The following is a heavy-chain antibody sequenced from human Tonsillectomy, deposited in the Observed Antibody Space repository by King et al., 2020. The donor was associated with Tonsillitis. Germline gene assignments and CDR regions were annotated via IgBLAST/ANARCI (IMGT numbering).Heavy chain of an antibody. CDR1: GFTFDDYA. Sequence: VQLVESGGGVVQPGGSLRLSCAASGFTFDDYAMHWVRQAPGKGLEWVSLISGDGGSTYYADSVKGRFTISRDNSKNSLYLQMNSLRTEDTALYYCASNARSSGWSPFDYWGQGTLVTVSS. CDR3: ASNARSSGWSPFDY. J-gene: IGHJ4*02. CDR2: ISGDGGST. V-gene: IGHV3-43*02. D-gene: IGHD6-19*01.